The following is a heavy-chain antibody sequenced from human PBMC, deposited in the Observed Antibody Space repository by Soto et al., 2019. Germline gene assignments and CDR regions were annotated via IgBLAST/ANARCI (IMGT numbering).Heavy chain of an antibody. CDR1: GFSFSLYW. CDR2: INGDGSDT. J-gene: IGHJ3*02. Sequence: GGSLRLSCAASGFSFSLYWMHWVRQAPGKGLVWVSRINGDGSDTSYGDSVKGRFTTSRDNAKNTLYLHMNSLGAEDTAVYYCARDFGEVGATAVYDIWGQGTMVTVSS. D-gene: IGHD1-26*01. CDR3: ARDFGEVGATAVYDI. V-gene: IGHV3-74*01.